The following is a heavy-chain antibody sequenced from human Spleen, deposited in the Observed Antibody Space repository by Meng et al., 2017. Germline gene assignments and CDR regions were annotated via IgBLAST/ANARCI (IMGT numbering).Heavy chain of an antibody. CDR1: GFTFNLYW. Sequence: GESLKISCAASGFTFNLYWMHWVRQVPGKGLVWVSRINGDGSSTNYADSVKGRFTISRDNAKNTLYLQMNSLRAEDTAVYYCARAPDCGGGSCYSYSYYGMDVWGQGTTVTVSS. V-gene: IGHV3-74*01. CDR3: ARAPDCGGGSCYSYSYYGMDV. J-gene: IGHJ6*02. D-gene: IGHD2-15*01. CDR2: INGDGSST.